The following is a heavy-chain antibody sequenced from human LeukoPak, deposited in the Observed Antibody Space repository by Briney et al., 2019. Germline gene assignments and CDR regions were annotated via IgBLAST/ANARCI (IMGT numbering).Heavy chain of an antibody. CDR3: ARSGYYDSSGYYKTTSSARPIDY. CDR1: GGSISSGGYS. V-gene: IGHV4-30-2*03. D-gene: IGHD3-22*01. CDR2: IYHSGST. J-gene: IGHJ4*02. Sequence: SQTLSLTCAVSGGSISSGGYSWGWIRQPPGKGLEWIGSIYHSGSTYYNPSLKSRVTISVDTSKNQFSLKLSSVTAADTAVYYCARSGYYDSSGYYKTTSSARPIDYWGQGTLVTVSS.